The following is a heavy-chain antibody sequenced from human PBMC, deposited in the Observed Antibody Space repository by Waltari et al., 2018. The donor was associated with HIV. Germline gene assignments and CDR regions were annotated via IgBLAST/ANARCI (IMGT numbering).Heavy chain of an antibody. CDR1: GFSFSRFA. V-gene: IGHV3-23*01. Sequence: EVKVLESGGGLVQPGRSLRLSCAASGFSFSRFAMTWVRQAPGKGLEWGSGIGGSGEYTYYADSVKGRFTISRDNSRKTVYLQMNNLRAEDTALYYCAKGGPYVLDFWSLDVWGQGTAVTVSS. J-gene: IGHJ6*02. D-gene: IGHD3-3*01. CDR3: AKGGPYVLDFWSLDV. CDR2: IGGSGEYT.